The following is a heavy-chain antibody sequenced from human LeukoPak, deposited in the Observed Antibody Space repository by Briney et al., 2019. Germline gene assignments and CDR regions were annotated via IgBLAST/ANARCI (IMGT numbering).Heavy chain of an antibody. CDR2: IIPIFGTA. CDR1: GSTFSSYA. J-gene: IGHJ4*02. CDR3: ARDVHSSGWYQFDY. V-gene: IGHV1-69*05. D-gene: IGHD6-19*01. Sequence: SVKVSCKASGSTFSSYAISWVRQAPGQGLEWMGRIIPIFGTANYAQKFQGRVTITTDESTSTAYMELSSLRSEDTAVYYCARDVHSSGWYQFDYWGQGTLVTVSS.